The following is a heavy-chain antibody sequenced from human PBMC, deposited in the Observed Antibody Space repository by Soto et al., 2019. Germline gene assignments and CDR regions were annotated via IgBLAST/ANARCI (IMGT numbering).Heavy chain of an antibody. Sequence: SLTISCAASGFTVSAYYMILVRQAPGKGLEWVSVIYSGGTTHYADSFQGRFTISRDSSKNTLYLHMNSLRAEDTAVYYCARLSAPTGSYYTAPFDYWGQGTLVTVSS. D-gene: IGHD3-10*01. J-gene: IGHJ4*02. V-gene: IGHV3-53*01. CDR1: GFTVSAYY. CDR3: ARLSAPTGSYYTAPFDY. CDR2: IYSGGTT.